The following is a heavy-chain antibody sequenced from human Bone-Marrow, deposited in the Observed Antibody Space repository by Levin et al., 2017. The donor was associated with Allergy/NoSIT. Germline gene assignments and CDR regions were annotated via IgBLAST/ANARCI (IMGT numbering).Heavy chain of an antibody. CDR2: INWNGDGA. D-gene: IGHD4-17*01. J-gene: IGHJ5*02. V-gene: IGHV3-20*01. CDR3: ARGLLTTAKSWFHP. Sequence: GESLKISCAASGFTFDDYGMSWVRQTPGKGLEWVSSINWNGDGADYADSVKGRFTISSDNAKNYLYLQMNSLRAEDTALYPCARGLLTTAKSWFHPWGQGSLVTVSS. CDR1: GFTFDDYG.